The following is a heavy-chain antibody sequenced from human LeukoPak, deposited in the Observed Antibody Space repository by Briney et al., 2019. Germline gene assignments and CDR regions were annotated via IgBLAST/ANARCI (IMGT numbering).Heavy chain of an antibody. Sequence: GGSLRLSCAASGFTFSSYWMSWVRQAPGKGLEWVANIKQDGSEKYYVDSVKGRFTISRDNAKNSLYLQMNSLRAEDTAVYYCARDKGSSTDNWFDPWGQGTLVTVSS. CDR3: ARDKGSSTDNWFDP. D-gene: IGHD6-6*01. J-gene: IGHJ5*02. CDR2: IKQDGSEK. CDR1: GFTFSSYW. V-gene: IGHV3-7*01.